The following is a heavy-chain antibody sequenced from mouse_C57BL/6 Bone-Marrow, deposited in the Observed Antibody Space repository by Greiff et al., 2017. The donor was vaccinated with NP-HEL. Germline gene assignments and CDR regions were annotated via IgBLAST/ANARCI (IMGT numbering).Heavy chain of an antibody. CDR1: GFNIKDDY. V-gene: IGHV14-4*01. CDR3: TTRVYYYGTYWYFDV. Sequence: EVQLQQSGAELVRPGASVKLSCTASGFNIKDDYMHWVKQRPEQGLEWIGWIDPENGDTEYASKFQGKATITADTSSNTAYLQLSSLTSEDTAVYYCTTRVYYYGTYWYFDVWGTGTTVTVSS. CDR2: IDPENGDT. J-gene: IGHJ1*03. D-gene: IGHD1-1*01.